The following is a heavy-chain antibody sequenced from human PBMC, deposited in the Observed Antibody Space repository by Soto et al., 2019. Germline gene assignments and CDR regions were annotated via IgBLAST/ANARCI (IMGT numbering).Heavy chain of an antibody. Sequence: QVKLQESGQRLVKPLGTLSLTCDVSGGSISSNDWWTWVRQSPGKGLEWIGEIYHSGSTSNNPSLKRRLTISVDKSKNQFSLKRTFVTAADTASYYCAKAAAAAAYSRDVWGQGTKVTVSS. D-gene: IGHD6-13*01. V-gene: IGHV4-4*02. CDR1: GGSISSNDW. CDR3: AKAAAAAAYSRDV. J-gene: IGHJ6*02. CDR2: IYHSGST.